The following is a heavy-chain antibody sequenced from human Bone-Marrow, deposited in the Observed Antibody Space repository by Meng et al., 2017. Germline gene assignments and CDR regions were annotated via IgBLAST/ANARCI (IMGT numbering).Heavy chain of an antibody. CDR2: IDPHNDHT. D-gene: IGHD6-13*01. J-gene: IGHJ4*02. CDR3: ERDVDISAAGKLFGDY. Sequence: VQLLQSVPEWKKPGVPRTLSLKPSGYTFAAHMIRWLRQAHRPGLEWMRRIDPHNDHTQYAKNFQGRVTMASDTSIRTVYMELNGLRSVDTAVYYCERDVDISAAGKLFGDYWGQGTLVTVSS. V-gene: IGHV1-2*06. CDR1: GYTFAAHM.